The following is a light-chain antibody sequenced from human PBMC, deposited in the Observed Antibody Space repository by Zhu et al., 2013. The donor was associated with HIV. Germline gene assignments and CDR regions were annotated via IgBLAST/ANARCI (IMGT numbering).Light chain of an antibody. CDR3: LQALQTPPT. Sequence: DIVMTQSPLSLSVTPGEPASFSCRSSQSLLHRDGYNYLDWYLQKPGQSPQLLIYLGSNRASGVPDRFSGSASGTDFTLKISRVEAEDVGVYYCLQALQTPPTLVQGTKLDIK. CDR1: QSLLHRDGYNY. CDR2: LGS. V-gene: IGKV2-28*01. J-gene: IGKJ2*01.